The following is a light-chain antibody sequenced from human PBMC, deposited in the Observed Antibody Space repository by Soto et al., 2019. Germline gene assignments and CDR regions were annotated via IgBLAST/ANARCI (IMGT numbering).Light chain of an antibody. V-gene: IGLV2-14*02. Sequence: HSVLAQPASVSGSPGQSITISCTGTSCDVGAYDAVSWYQQHPGKAPQVIIYRGTKRPSGVSTRFSGSVSGNTASLTVSGLQAEDEADYYCSSYAGSSNVFGTGTKLTVL. CDR1: SCDVGAYDA. CDR3: SSYAGSSNV. J-gene: IGLJ1*01. CDR2: RGT.